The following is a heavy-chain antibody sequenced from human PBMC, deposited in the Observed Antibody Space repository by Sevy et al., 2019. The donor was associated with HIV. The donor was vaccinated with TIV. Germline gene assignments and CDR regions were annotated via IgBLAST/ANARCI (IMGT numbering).Heavy chain of an antibody. Sequence: GGSLRLSCAASGFTFSKYSMSWVRQPPGKGLEWVSTLSFGCGEINYADSVKGRFTISRDNSKSSVYLQMNNLGPEDTAVYYCAREGCTKPHDYWGQGTLVTDSS. V-gene: IGHV3-23*01. CDR2: LSFGCGEI. CDR1: GFTFSKYS. D-gene: IGHD2-8*01. J-gene: IGHJ4*02. CDR3: AREGCTKPHDY.